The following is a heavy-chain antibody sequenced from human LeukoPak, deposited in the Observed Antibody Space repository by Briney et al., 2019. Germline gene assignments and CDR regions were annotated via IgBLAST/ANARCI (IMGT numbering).Heavy chain of an antibody. Sequence: GGSLRLSCAASGFTFSIYWMSWVRQAPGKGLEWVASMKGDGSVKHFLDSVEGRFTISRDNAKNSLYLQMNSLRAEDTAVYYCARWDAYCSGGRCYSGDFTFDIWGQGTMVTVSS. CDR1: GFTFSIYW. D-gene: IGHD2-15*01. CDR2: MKGDGSVK. J-gene: IGHJ3*02. CDR3: ARWDAYCSGGRCYSGDFTFDI. V-gene: IGHV3-7*01.